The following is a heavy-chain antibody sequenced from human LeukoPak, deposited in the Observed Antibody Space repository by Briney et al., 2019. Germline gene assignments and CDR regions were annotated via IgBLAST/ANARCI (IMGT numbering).Heavy chain of an antibody. Sequence: GGSLRLSCTASGFTFSDARMGWVPQAPGKGLEWVGRTKRKSDGETTDYAAPVKGRFTVSRDDSINTLYLQMNSLKTEDTAVYYCTTSRSLWDYFPYGRQGTLVTVSS. CDR3: TTSRSLWDYFPY. D-gene: IGHD1-26*01. J-gene: IGHJ4*02. CDR2: TKRKSDGETT. CDR1: GFTFSDAR. V-gene: IGHV3-15*01.